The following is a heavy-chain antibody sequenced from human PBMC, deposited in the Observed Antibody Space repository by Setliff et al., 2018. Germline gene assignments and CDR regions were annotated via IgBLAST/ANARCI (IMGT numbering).Heavy chain of an antibody. Sequence: ASVKVSCKASGYTFTKNAIHWLRQAPGQRPEWMGWINTDNGNTRYSQNFQDRVTITRDTSATTAFVELSSLRSDDTAVYFCARGSRPLWGACGQGTLVTVSS. V-gene: IGHV1-3*04. CDR1: GYTFTKNA. CDR2: INTDNGNT. CDR3: ARGSRPLWGA. D-gene: IGHD5-18*01. J-gene: IGHJ5*02.